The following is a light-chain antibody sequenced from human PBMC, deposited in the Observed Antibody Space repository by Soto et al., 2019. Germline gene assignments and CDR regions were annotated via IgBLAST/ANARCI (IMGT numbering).Light chain of an antibody. CDR2: KAS. Sequence: DIQMTQSPSTLSASVGDRVTITCRASQRISSWLAWYQQKPGKAPKVLIYKASSLESGVPSRISGSGFGTEFTLTISSLQPDDFATYYCQQYNSYSQTFGPGTKVDIK. CDR1: QRISSW. V-gene: IGKV1-5*03. CDR3: QQYNSYSQT. J-gene: IGKJ1*01.